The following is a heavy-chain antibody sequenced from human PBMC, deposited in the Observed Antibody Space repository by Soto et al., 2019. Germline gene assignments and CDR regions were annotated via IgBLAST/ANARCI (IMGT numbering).Heavy chain of an antibody. CDR2: ISSSSSYI. CDR1: VFTFSSYS. D-gene: IGHD2-15*01. CDR3: ARDHCSGGSCYGGIDYCYYGMDV. J-gene: IGHJ6*02. Sequence: WWSLRLSCSASVFTFSSYSMNWVRQAPGKGLEWVSSISSSSSYIYYADSVKGRFTISRDNAKNSLYLQMNSLRDEDTAVYYCARDHCSGGSCYGGIDYCYYGMDVWGQGTTVTVSS. V-gene: IGHV3-21*01.